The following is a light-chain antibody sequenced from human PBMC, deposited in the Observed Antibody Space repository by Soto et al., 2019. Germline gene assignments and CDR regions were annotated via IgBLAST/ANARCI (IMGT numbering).Light chain of an antibody. CDR3: QQYNSYRT. V-gene: IGKV1-5*01. Sequence: DIQMTQSPSTLSASVGDRVTITCRASQSISSWLAWYQQKPGKAPKLLIYDASRLESGVTSRFSGSGSVTEFTLTISSLQPDDFATYYCQQYNSYRTFGQGTKVEIK. CDR1: QSISSW. CDR2: DAS. J-gene: IGKJ1*01.